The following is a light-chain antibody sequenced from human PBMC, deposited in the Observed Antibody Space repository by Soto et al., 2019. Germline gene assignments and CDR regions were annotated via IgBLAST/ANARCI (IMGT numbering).Light chain of an antibody. J-gene: IGLJ3*02. CDR2: GHN. V-gene: IGLV1-40*01. CDR3: QSFDNSVSGSGV. CDR1: YSNIGAGYE. Sequence: QSELTQPPSVSGAPGQRVTISCTGSYSNIGAGYEVHWYQQIPGTAPKLLVSGHNNRPSGVPDRFFGSKSGSSASLTIIGLQAEEEADYYCQSFDNSVSGSGVFGGGTKLTVL.